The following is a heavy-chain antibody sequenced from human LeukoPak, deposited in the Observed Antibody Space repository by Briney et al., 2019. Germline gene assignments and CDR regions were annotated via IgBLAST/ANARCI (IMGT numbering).Heavy chain of an antibody. CDR2: IYYSGST. Sequence: SETLSLTCTVSGGSISSYYWSWIRQPPGKGLEWIGYIYYSGSTNYNPSLKSRVTISVVTSKNQFSLKLSSVTAADTAVYYCASYCSSTSCGAFDIWGQGTMVTVSS. D-gene: IGHD2-2*01. CDR1: GGSISSYY. V-gene: IGHV4-59*01. CDR3: ASYCSSTSCGAFDI. J-gene: IGHJ3*02.